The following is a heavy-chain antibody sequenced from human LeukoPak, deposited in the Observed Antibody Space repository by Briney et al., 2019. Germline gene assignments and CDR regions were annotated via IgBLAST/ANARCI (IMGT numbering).Heavy chain of an antibody. J-gene: IGHJ3*02. Sequence: GGSLRLSCAAPGFTVSSNYMSWVRQAPGKGLEWVSVIYSGGNTYYADSVKGRFTISRDNSKNTVSLQMNSLRDEDTAVYFCAVSRIVGAVDVFDMWGQGTMVTVSS. V-gene: IGHV3-66*01. CDR1: GFTVSSNY. D-gene: IGHD1-26*01. CDR2: IYSGGNT. CDR3: AVSRIVGAVDVFDM.